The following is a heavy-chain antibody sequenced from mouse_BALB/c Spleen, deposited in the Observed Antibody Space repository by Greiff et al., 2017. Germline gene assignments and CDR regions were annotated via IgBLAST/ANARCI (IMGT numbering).Heavy chain of an antibody. CDR3: ARSGDDGGFDY. V-gene: IGHV3-2*02. D-gene: IGHD2-3*01. J-gene: IGHJ2*01. Sequence: EVQLVESGPGLVKPSQSLSLTCTVTGYSITSDYAWNWIRQFPGNKLEWMGYISYSGSTSYNPSLKSRISITRDTSKNQFFLQLNSVTTEDTATYYCARSGDDGGFDYWGQGTTLTVSS. CDR2: ISYSGST. CDR1: GYSITSDYA.